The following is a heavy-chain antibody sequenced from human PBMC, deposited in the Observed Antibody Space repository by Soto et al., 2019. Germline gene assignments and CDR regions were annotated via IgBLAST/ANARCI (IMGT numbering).Heavy chain of an antibody. V-gene: IGHV3-48*01. D-gene: IGHD3-16*01. Sequence: EVQLVESGGGLVQPGGSLRLSCAASGFTFSSYSMNWVRQAPGKGLEWVSYISSSSSTIYYADSVKGRFTISRDNAKNSLYLKMNSLRAEDTAVYYCARDGTTHLAEYDYWGRGTLVTVSS. CDR2: ISSSSSTI. J-gene: IGHJ4*02. CDR3: ARDGTTHLAEYDY. CDR1: GFTFSSYS.